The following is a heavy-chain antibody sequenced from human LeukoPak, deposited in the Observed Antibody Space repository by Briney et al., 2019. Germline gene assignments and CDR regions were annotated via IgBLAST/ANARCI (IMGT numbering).Heavy chain of an antibody. Sequence: ASVRVSCKASGGTFSSYAISWVRQAPGQGLEWMGGIIPIFGTAKYAQKFQGRVTITADESTSTAYMELSSLRSEDTAVYYCARDFPLLYSSGYYFWGQGTLVTVSS. CDR1: GGTFSSYA. CDR2: IIPIFGTA. D-gene: IGHD3-22*01. J-gene: IGHJ4*02. V-gene: IGHV1-69*01. CDR3: ARDFPLLYSSGYYF.